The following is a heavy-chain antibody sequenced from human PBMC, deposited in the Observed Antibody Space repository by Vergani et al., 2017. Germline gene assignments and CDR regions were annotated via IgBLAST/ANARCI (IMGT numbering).Heavy chain of an antibody. CDR1: GFTFSSYG. CDR2: ISYDGSNK. V-gene: IGHV3-30*18. Sequence: QVQLVESGGGVVQPGRSLRLSCAASGFTFSSYGMHWVRQAPGKGLEWVAVISYDGSNKYYADSVKGRFTISRDNSKNTLYLQMNSLRAEDTAVYYCAKHYYYYYYMDVWGKGP. J-gene: IGHJ6*03. CDR3: AKHYYYYYYMDV.